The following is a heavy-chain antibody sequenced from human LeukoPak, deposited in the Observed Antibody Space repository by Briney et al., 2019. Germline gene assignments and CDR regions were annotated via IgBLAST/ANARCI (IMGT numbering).Heavy chain of an antibody. J-gene: IGHJ6*02. CDR1: GYTFTGYY. CDR3: ARGEEGNYYYYYGMDV. CDR2: IIPNSGAT. Sequence: GGSLRLSCAASGYTFTGYYMHWVRQAPGQGLEWMGWIIPNSGATKYAQKFQGRVTMTWDTSISAVYMELSRLISDDTAVYYCARGEEGNYYYYYGMDVWGQGTTVTVSS. V-gene: IGHV1-2*02.